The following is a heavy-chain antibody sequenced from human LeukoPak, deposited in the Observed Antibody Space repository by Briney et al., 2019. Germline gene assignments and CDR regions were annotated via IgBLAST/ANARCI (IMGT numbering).Heavy chain of an antibody. Sequence: QPGGSLRLFCAASGFTASTYYMNWVRQAPGKGLEWVSIIYSGGTTYYADSVKGRFTISRDTSKNTLSLQMNSLRAEDTAVYFCARVGDHFHWNLDLWGRGTLVTVSS. J-gene: IGHJ2*01. V-gene: IGHV3-53*01. CDR2: IYSGGTT. D-gene: IGHD3-3*02. CDR3: ARVGDHFHWNLDL. CDR1: GFTASTYY.